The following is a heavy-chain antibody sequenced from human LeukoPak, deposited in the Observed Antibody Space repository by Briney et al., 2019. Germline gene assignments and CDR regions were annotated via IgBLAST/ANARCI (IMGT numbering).Heavy chain of an antibody. Sequence: GGSLRLSCAASGFTFDDYVMHWVRQAPGKGLEWVSGISWNSGSIGYADSVKGRFTISRDNAKNSLYLQMNSLRAEDMALYYCAKDMGDFWSGMPFDYWGQGTLVTVSS. CDR3: AKDMGDFWSGMPFDY. J-gene: IGHJ4*02. CDR1: GFTFDDYV. CDR2: ISWNSGSI. D-gene: IGHD3-3*01. V-gene: IGHV3-9*03.